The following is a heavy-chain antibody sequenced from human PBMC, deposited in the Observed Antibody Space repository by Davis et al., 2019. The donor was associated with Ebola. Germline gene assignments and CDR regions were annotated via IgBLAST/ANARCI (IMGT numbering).Heavy chain of an antibody. CDR3: ARGPLANYLWNWFDP. Sequence: AASVKVSCKASGYTFTGYYMHWVRQAPGQGLEWMGRINPNSGNTGYAQKFQGRVTMTRNTSISTAYMELSSLRSEDTAVYYCARGPLANYLWNWFDPWGQGTLVTVSS. D-gene: IGHD4/OR15-4a*01. CDR2: INPNSGNT. J-gene: IGHJ5*02. CDR1: GYTFTGYY. V-gene: IGHV1-8*02.